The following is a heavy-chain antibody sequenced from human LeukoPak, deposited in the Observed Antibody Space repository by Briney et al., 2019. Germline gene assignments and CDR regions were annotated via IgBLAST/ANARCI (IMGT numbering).Heavy chain of an antibody. D-gene: IGHD4-23*01. J-gene: IGHJ3*02. CDR3: AKVVSYGGNSPVGYDAFDI. CDR2: ISYDGVNK. Sequence: PGGSLRLSCASSGFTFSSYGIHWVRLAPGKGLEWVAVISYDGVNKDYADSVKGRFTISRDNSKNTVFLQMNDLRVEDTAVYYCAKVVSYGGNSPVGYDAFDIWGQGTMVTVSS. CDR1: GFTFSSYG. V-gene: IGHV3-30*18.